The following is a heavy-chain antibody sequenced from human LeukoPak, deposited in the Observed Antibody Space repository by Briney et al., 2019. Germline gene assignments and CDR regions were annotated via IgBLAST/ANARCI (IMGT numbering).Heavy chain of an antibody. CDR3: ARGGDYYGSGIPFDF. CDR2: INHSGGT. CDR1: GGSFSGYY. D-gene: IGHD3-10*01. J-gene: IGHJ4*02. V-gene: IGHV4-34*01. Sequence: SETLPLTCAVYGGSFSGYYWSWIRQPPGKGLEWIGEINHSGGTNFSPALKSRVTISVDTSKRHFSLNLNSVTAADTAVYYCARGGDYYGSGIPFDFWGQGTLVTVSS.